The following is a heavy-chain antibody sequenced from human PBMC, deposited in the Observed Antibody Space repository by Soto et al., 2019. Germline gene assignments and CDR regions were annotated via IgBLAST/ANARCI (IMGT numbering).Heavy chain of an antibody. CDR2: IYYSGST. D-gene: IGHD6-6*01. Sequence: RSLTCTVSCGSISSYYWSWIRQPPGKGLEWIGYIYYSGSTNYNPSLKSRVTISVDTSKNQFSLKLSSVTAADTAVYYCARDRGSSSNRGWHYYGMDVWGHGPT. J-gene: IGHJ6*02. CDR3: ARDRGSSSNRGWHYYGMDV. CDR1: CGSISSYY. V-gene: IGHV4-59*01.